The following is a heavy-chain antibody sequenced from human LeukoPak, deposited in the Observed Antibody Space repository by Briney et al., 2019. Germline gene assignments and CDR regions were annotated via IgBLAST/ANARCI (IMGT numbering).Heavy chain of an antibody. J-gene: IGHJ4*02. D-gene: IGHD5-24*01. CDR2: IYSGDSDT. CDR1: DSPFTSYS. Sequence: GGARHISCQGSDSPFTSYSIGWARQLPGKGVEGMGIIYSGDSDTRYSPSFQGQVTISADKSISTACLQWSSLKASDTAMYYCARLGGGYNPFDYWGQGTLVTVSS. CDR3: ARLGGGYNPFDY. V-gene: IGHV5-51*01.